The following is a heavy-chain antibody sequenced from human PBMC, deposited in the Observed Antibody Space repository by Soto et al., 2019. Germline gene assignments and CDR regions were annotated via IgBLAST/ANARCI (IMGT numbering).Heavy chain of an antibody. D-gene: IGHD6-25*01. CDR2: LYHSGST. CDR3: ASASDYSSAWTLDH. Sequence: SETLSLTCTVSGASVSSGGYHWSWVRQHPGKGLEWIGYLYHSGSTYNPSLRSRITISADTSKNQFSLKLSSVTAADTAVYYCASASDYSSAWTLDHWGQGTLVTVSS. V-gene: IGHV4-31*03. CDR1: GASVSSGGYH. J-gene: IGHJ5*02.